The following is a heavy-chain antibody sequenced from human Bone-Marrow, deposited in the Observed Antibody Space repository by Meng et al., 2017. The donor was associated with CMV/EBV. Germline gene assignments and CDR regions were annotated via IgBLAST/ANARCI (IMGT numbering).Heavy chain of an antibody. J-gene: IGHJ6*02. V-gene: IGHV3-30*02. CDR1: GFIFTNYG. Sequence: GESQKISCAASGFIFTNYGMHWVRQAPGKGLEWVAFIRYDGSDENYGDSVQGRLTISRDNSKNTVYLQMNSLRADDTALYYCAKDSGAEGDMDFWGQGTTVTVSS. D-gene: IGHD3-10*01. CDR2: IRYDGSDE. CDR3: AKDSGAEGDMDF.